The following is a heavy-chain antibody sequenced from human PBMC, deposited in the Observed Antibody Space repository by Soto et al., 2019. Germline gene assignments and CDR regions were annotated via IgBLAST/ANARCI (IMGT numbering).Heavy chain of an antibody. J-gene: IGHJ3*02. D-gene: IGHD4-17*01. V-gene: IGHV1-18*01. Sequence: QVQLVQSGAEVKKPGASVKVSCKAPGYIFIRNGIHWVRQAPGQGLEWMGWISPYNSDTEYERKLQDRVTMTTDTSTSTAYMEVRSLRSDDTAVYYCATDRGTTNSGFEIWGQGTMVTVSS. CDR1: GYIFIRNG. CDR3: ATDRGTTNSGFEI. CDR2: ISPYNSDT.